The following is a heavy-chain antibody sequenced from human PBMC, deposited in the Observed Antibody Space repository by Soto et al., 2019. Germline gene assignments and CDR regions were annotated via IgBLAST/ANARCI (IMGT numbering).Heavy chain of an antibody. CDR1: GFTFSSYS. J-gene: IGHJ6*02. Sequence: ESGGGLVQPGGSLRLSCAASGFTFSSYSMNWVRQAPGKGLEWVSYISSSSSTIYYADSVKGRFTISRDNAKNSLYLQMNSLRAEDTAVYYCARAILVVPAAIYYYGMDVWGQGTTVTVSS. CDR3: ARAILVVPAAIYYYGMDV. D-gene: IGHD2-2*01. V-gene: IGHV3-48*01. CDR2: ISSSSSTI.